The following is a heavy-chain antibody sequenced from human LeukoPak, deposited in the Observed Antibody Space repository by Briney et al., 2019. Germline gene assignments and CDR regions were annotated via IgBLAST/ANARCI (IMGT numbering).Heavy chain of an antibody. Sequence: GGSLRLSCAASGFTFSSYSMNWVRQAPGKGLEWVSYISSSSSTIYYADSVKGRFTISRDNAKNSLYLQMNSLRAEDTAVYYCAKGVLSRYGDFPFDYWGQGTLVTVSS. V-gene: IGHV3-48*01. CDR3: AKGVLSRYGDFPFDY. D-gene: IGHD4-17*01. CDR1: GFTFSSYS. J-gene: IGHJ4*02. CDR2: ISSSSSTI.